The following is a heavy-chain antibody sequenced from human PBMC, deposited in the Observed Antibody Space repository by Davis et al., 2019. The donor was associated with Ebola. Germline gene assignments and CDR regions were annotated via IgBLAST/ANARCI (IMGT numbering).Heavy chain of an antibody. Sequence: PSETLSLTCTVSGGSISSYYWSWIRQPPGKGLEWIGYIYYSGSTNYNPSLKSRVTISVDTSKNQFSLKLSSVTAADTAVYYCARGRWKRDGRTRGSYFDYWGQGTLVTVSS. CDR1: GGSISSYY. CDR3: ARGRWKRDGRTRGSYFDY. J-gene: IGHJ4*02. D-gene: IGHD1-1*01. CDR2: IYYSGST. V-gene: IGHV4-59*01.